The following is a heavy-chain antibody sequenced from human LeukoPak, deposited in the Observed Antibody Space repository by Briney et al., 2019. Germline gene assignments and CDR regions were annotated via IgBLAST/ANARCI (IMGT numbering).Heavy chain of an antibody. CDR1: GGSISSYY. D-gene: IGHD4-17*01. Sequence: PSETLSLTCTVSGGSISSYYWSWIRQPPGKGLEWIGYIYYSGSTNYNPSLKSRVTISVDTSKNQFSLKLSSVTAADTAVYYCAGAPSGYGDYAFDYWGQGTLVTVSS. CDR2: IYYSGST. J-gene: IGHJ4*02. V-gene: IGHV4-59*01. CDR3: AGAPSGYGDYAFDY.